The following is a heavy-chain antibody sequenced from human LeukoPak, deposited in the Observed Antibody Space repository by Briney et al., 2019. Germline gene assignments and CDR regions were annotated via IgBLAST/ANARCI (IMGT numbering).Heavy chain of an antibody. CDR2: ISNSASTI. CDR1: GFPFSSYS. J-gene: IGHJ4*02. Sequence: GGSLRLSCAASGFPFSSYSMNWVRQAPGKGLEWVSYISNSASTIYYADSVTGRFTISRDNAKNSLYLQMNSLRDEDTAVYCCARDPVATSRFDYWGQGTLVTVSS. V-gene: IGHV3-48*02. D-gene: IGHD5-12*01. CDR3: ARDPVATSRFDY.